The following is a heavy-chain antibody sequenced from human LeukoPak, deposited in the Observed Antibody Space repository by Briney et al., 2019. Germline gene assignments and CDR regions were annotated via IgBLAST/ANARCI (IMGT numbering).Heavy chain of an antibody. CDR2: ISGSGVTT. CDR1: GFPFTSYA. D-gene: IGHD3-22*01. CDR3: AKDPTHFRVWDDYDNTRLNY. Sequence: GGSLRLSCAASGFPFTSYAMTWVRQAPGKGLEWVSAISGSGVTTYFADSVKGRFTISRDNSKNTVYLQMNSLRAEDTAVYYCAKDPTHFRVWDDYDNTRLNYWGQGTLVTVSS. J-gene: IGHJ4*02. V-gene: IGHV3-23*01.